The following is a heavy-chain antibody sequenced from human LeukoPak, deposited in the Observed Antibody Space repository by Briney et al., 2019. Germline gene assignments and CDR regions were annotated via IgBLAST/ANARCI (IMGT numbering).Heavy chain of an antibody. J-gene: IGHJ4*02. CDR1: GFTFDDYG. CDR3: ARLGDDCSSTSCYRLIDY. D-gene: IGHD2-2*01. CDR2: INWNGGST. Sequence: GGSLRLSCAASGFTFDDYGMSWVRQAPGKGLEWVSGINWNGGSTGYADSVKGPFTISRDNAKNSLYLQMNSLRAEDTALYYCARLGDDCSSTSCYRLIDYWGQGTLVTVSS. V-gene: IGHV3-20*04.